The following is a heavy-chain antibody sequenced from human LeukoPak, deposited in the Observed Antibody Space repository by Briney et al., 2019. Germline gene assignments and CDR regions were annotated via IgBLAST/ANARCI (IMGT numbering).Heavy chain of an antibody. Sequence: SETLSLTCAAYGGSFSDYHWTWIRQSPGKRLEWIGQISHSGTTRYNPSFNSRVTMSVDTSKNQFSLKLTSVTAADTAIYYCARGAPGFWGQGTLVTVSS. CDR1: GGSFSDYH. J-gene: IGHJ4*02. V-gene: IGHV4-34*01. CDR3: ARGAPGF. CDR2: ISHSGTT.